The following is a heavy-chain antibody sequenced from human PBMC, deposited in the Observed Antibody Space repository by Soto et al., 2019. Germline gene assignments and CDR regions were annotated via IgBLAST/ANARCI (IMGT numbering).Heavy chain of an antibody. V-gene: IGHV3-64*01. CDR1: GVTFSMYA. J-gene: IGHJ4*02. Sequence: HPGGSLRLSCAASGVTFSMYAMHWVRQAPGKGLEFVSAIGRNGDEAYYGKSVNGRLTVSRDNSKNTLYLQMGSLTTDDMAVYYCARDRCPNSFCYAPSEYWGPGTLVTVSS. D-gene: IGHD2-2*01. CDR2: IGRNGDEA. CDR3: ARDRCPNSFCYAPSEY.